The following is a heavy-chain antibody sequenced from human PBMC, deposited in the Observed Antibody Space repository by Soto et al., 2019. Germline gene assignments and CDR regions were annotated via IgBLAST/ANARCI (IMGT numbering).Heavy chain of an antibody. CDR2: IIPTFGTA. J-gene: IGHJ3*02. V-gene: IGHV1-69*12. CDR3: ARGGPTHIVVVTAQNAFDI. CDR1: GGTFSSYA. Sequence: QVQLVQSGAEVKKPGSSVKVSCKASGGTFSSYAISWVRQAPGQGLGWMGGIIPTFGTANYAQKFQGRVTITADESTSTAYMELSSLRSEDTAVYYCARGGPTHIVVVTAQNAFDIWGQGTMVTVSS. D-gene: IGHD2-21*02.